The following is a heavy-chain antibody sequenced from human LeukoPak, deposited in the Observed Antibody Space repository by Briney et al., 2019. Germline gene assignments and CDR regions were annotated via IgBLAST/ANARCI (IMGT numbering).Heavy chain of an antibody. Sequence: ASVKVSCKASGYTFTGYYMHWVRQAPGQGLEWMGWINPNSGSTNYAQKFQGRVTMTRDTSISTAYMELSRLRSDDTAVYYCARGYIMDYYMDVWGKGTTVSVSS. CDR3: ARGYIMDYYMDV. CDR2: INPNSGST. D-gene: IGHD1-1*01. J-gene: IGHJ6*03. CDR1: GYTFTGYY. V-gene: IGHV1-2*02.